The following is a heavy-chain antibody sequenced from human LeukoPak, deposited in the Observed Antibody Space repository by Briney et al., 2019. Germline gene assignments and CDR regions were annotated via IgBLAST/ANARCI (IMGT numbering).Heavy chain of an antibody. CDR1: GFNFNYFA. CDR2: IGDSGSGG. D-gene: IGHD4-23*01. Sequence: GGSLRLSCSASGFNFNYFALSWVRQAPGKRLEWVSTIGDSGSGGSYADSVRGRFTISRDNSKNMVYLQMHSLRVDDSAVYYCSRIKYGGNSGYHFDYWGQGTLVTVSS. CDR3: SRIKYGGNSGYHFDY. J-gene: IGHJ4*02. V-gene: IGHV3-23*01.